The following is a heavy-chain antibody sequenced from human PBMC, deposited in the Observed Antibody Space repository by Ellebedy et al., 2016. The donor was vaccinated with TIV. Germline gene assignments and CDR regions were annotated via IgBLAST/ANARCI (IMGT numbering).Heavy chain of an antibody. CDR1: GFTFSRYS. Sequence: GESLKISCAASGFTFSRYSMNWVRQAPGKGPEWVSFISGWTGTSTTIYYADSVKGRFTISRDNAKNSLYLQMNSLRDEDTAVYYCTRGRGSSSWLGNYWGQGALVTVSS. J-gene: IGHJ4*02. V-gene: IGHV3-48*02. CDR2: ISGWTGTSTTI. D-gene: IGHD6-13*01. CDR3: TRGRGSSSWLGNY.